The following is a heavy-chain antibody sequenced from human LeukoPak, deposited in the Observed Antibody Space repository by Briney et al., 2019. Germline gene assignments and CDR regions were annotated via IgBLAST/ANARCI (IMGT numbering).Heavy chain of an antibody. J-gene: IGHJ6*03. CDR2: ISSSSSYI. CDR3: ASVYYGSGTGYYYMDV. CDR1: GFTFSSYS. D-gene: IGHD3-10*01. Sequence: GGSLRLSCAASGFTFSSYSMNWVRQAPGKGLEWVSSISSSSSYICYADSVKGRFTISRDNAKNSLYLQMNSLRAEDTAVYYCASVYYGSGTGYYYMDVWGKGTTVTVSS. V-gene: IGHV3-21*01.